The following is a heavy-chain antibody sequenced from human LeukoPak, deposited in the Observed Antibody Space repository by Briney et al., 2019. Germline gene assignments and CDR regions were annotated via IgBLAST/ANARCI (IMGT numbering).Heavy chain of an antibody. J-gene: IGHJ4*02. CDR3: ARDHDRVLDY. CDR1: GFTFSSYV. CDR2: ISYDGSNE. Sequence: GGSLRLSCAASGFTFSSYVMHWVRQAPGKRLEWVAIISYDGSNEYYADSVKGRFTISRDNSKNTLYLQMGSLRAEDMAVYYCARDHDRVLDYWGQGTLVTVSS. D-gene: IGHD3-9*01. V-gene: IGHV3-30*14.